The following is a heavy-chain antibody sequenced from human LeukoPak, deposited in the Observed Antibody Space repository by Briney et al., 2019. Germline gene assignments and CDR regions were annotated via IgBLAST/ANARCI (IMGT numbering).Heavy chain of an antibody. CDR3: AKDLSGHNRPIDY. Sequence: GGSLRLSCAASGFIFSTYAMTWVRQAPGKGLEWVSTISDSGAHIFYADSVQGRFAISRDNSKNTLYLQMNSLRADDTAIYFCAKDLSGHNRPIDYWGQGTLATVSS. V-gene: IGHV3-23*01. CDR1: GFIFSTYA. D-gene: IGHD1-14*01. J-gene: IGHJ4*02. CDR2: ISDSGAHI.